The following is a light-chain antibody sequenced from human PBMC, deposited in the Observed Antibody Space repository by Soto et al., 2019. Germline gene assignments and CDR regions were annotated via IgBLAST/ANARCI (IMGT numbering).Light chain of an antibody. CDR3: SSYRASSTTHYV. CDR1: SSDVGGYNY. CDR2: DVS. J-gene: IGLJ1*01. Sequence: QSVLTQPASLSGPPGQSITISCTGTSSDVGGYNYVSWYQQHPGKAPKLMIYDVSNRPSGVSNRFSGSKSGNTASLTISGLQAEDEADYYCSSYRASSTTHYVFGTGTKVTVL. V-gene: IGLV2-14*03.